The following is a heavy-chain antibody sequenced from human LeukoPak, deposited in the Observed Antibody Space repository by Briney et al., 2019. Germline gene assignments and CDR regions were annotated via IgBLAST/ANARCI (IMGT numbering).Heavy chain of an antibody. CDR2: MNPNSGDT. Sequence: ASVKVSCKASGYIFSSNDINWVRQAAGQGLEWMGWMNPNSGDTGYTQKFQGRVAMTRSTSITTAYMELSSLRSEDPAVYYCARGPFGSGSFLDYWGQGTLVTVSS. J-gene: IGHJ4*02. D-gene: IGHD3-10*01. CDR3: ARGPFGSGSFLDY. V-gene: IGHV1-8*01. CDR1: GYIFSSND.